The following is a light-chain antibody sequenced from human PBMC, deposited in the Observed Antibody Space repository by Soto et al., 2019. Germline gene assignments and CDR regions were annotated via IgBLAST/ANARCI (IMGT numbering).Light chain of an antibody. CDR2: EVS. Sequence: QPVLTQPASVSGSPGQSITISCTGTSSDVGGYNYVSWYQQHPGKASKLMIYEVSNRPSGVSNRFSGSKSGNTASLTISGLQAEDEADYYCSSYTSSSTPVVFGGGTKLTVL. CDR1: SSDVGGYNY. CDR3: SSYTSSSTPVV. J-gene: IGLJ2*01. V-gene: IGLV2-14*01.